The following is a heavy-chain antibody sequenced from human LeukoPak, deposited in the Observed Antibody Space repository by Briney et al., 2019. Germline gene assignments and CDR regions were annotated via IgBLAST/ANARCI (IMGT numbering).Heavy chain of an antibody. CDR3: ARNGGNSDFDY. Sequence: PSETLSLTCTVSGASISSGSYYWSWIRQPPGKGLEWIGNIYYSGSTNYNPSLKSRVTISVDTSKNQFSLRLSSLTAADTAVYYCARNGGNSDFDYWGKGILVTVSS. J-gene: IGHJ4*02. V-gene: IGHV4-61*01. CDR1: GASISSGSYY. CDR2: IYYSGST. D-gene: IGHD4-23*01.